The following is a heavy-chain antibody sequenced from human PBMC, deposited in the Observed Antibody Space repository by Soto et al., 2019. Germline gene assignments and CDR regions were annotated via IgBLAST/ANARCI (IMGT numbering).Heavy chain of an antibody. V-gene: IGHV4-38-2*01. CDR2: IYHGGSA. Sequence: SETLSLTCAVSGYSLSSGYYWGWLRHPPGKGLEWIGRIYHGGSAYYNPSLNSRVTLSIDMTNNHVSLILNSVTAAVMAVYYCARVGPWVPYYYDSSPYTFENWFDPWGQGTLVTVSS. CDR1: GYSLSSGYY. D-gene: IGHD3-22*01. J-gene: IGHJ5*02. CDR3: ARVGPWVPYYYDSSPYTFENWFDP.